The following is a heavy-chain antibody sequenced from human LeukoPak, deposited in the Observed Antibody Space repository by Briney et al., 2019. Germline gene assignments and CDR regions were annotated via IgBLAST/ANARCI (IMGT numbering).Heavy chain of an antibody. Sequence: SETLSLTCTVSGGSISSYYWSWIRQPPGKGLEWIGYIYYSGSTNYNPSLKSRVTISVDTSKNQFSLKLSSVTAADTAVYYCPRDRGAEYGYYYYGMDVWGKGTTVTVSS. CDR1: GGSISSYY. D-gene: IGHD2-2*01. J-gene: IGHJ6*04. CDR3: PRDRGAEYGYYYYGMDV. V-gene: IGHV4-59*01. CDR2: IYYSGST.